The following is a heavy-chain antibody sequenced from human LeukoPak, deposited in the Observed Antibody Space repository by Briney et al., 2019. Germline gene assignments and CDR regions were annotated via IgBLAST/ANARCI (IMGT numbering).Heavy chain of an antibody. J-gene: IGHJ4*02. V-gene: IGHV4-39*01. CDR2: IYYSGST. CDR1: GGSISSSSYY. CDR3: ARRATVTTRTIDY. Sequence: SETLSLTCTVSGGSISSSSYYWGWIRQPPGKGLEWIGSIYYSGSTYYNPSLKSRATISVDTSKNQFSLKLSSVTAADTAVYYCARRATVTTRTIDYWGQGTLVTVSS. D-gene: IGHD4-17*01.